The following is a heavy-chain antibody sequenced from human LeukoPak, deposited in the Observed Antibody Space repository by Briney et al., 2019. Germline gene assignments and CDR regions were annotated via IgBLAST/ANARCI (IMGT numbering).Heavy chain of an antibody. Sequence: PGRSLRLSCTASGFTFGDYAMSWFRQAPGKGLGWGGFIRSKAYGGTTEYAASVKGRFTISRDDSKSIAYLQMNSLKTEDTAVYYCTRAWELELHVDYWGQGTLVTVSS. V-gene: IGHV3-49*03. CDR1: GFTFGDYA. CDR3: TRAWELELHVDY. J-gene: IGHJ4*02. CDR2: IRSKAYGGTT. D-gene: IGHD1-7*01.